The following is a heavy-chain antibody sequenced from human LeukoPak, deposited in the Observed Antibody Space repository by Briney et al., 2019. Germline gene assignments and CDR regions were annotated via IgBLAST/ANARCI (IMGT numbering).Heavy chain of an antibody. J-gene: IGHJ4*02. CDR2: VFYSGST. D-gene: IGHD3-16*01. V-gene: IGHV4-39*07. CDR1: GGSINFGTYY. CDR3: ARDWGRGDFDY. Sequence: SETLSLTCTVSGGSINFGTYYWGWIRQPPGKGLEWIGSVFYSGSTYYNPSLKSRFSLSVDTSKNQFSLELNSVTAADTAVYYCARDWGRGDFDYWGQGTLVTVSS.